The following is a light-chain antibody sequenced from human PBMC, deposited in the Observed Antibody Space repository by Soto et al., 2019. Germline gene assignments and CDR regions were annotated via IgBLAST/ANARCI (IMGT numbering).Light chain of an antibody. J-gene: IGKJ4*01. V-gene: IGKV3-20*01. CDR1: QSVSSY. CDR3: QQYNSYPLT. Sequence: EIVLTQSPATLSLSPGERATLSCRASQSVSSYLAWYQQKPGQAPRLLIYGASSRATGIPDRFSGSGSGTDFTLTISRLEPEDFAVYYCQQYNSYPLTFGGGIKVDI. CDR2: GAS.